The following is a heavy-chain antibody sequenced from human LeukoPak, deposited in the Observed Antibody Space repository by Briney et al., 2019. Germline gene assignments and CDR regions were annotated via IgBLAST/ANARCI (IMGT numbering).Heavy chain of an antibody. CDR2: ISGSGGST. CDR1: VFTFSSYA. D-gene: IGHD2-2*01. Sequence: PGGSLRLSCAASVFTFSSYAMSCVRQAPGKGLEWVSAISGSGGSTYYTDSVKGRFTISRDNSKNTLYLQMNSLRAEDTAVYYCAKDLFYCSSTSCYGGAPLDYWGQGTLVTVSS. V-gene: IGHV3-23*01. J-gene: IGHJ4*02. CDR3: AKDLFYCSSTSCYGGAPLDY.